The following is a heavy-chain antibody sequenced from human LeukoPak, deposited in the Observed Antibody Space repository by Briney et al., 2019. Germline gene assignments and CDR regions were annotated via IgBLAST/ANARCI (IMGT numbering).Heavy chain of an antibody. V-gene: IGHV4-34*01. CDR3: VRRGKRLRFFEWVDAFDI. Sequence: SETLSLTCGIYGASFSGYYWTWVRQPPGKGLEWIGEINQSGSTDYNPSLKSRVTISSDTSKNHFFLNLTSMTAADTAVYYCVRRGKRLRFFEWVDAFDIWGQGTMVTVSS. CDR1: GASFSGYY. J-gene: IGHJ3*02. CDR2: INQSGST. D-gene: IGHD3-3*01.